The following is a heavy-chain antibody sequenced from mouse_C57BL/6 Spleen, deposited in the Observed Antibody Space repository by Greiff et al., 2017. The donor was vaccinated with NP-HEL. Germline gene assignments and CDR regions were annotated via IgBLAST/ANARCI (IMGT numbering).Heavy chain of an antibody. D-gene: IGHD2-1*01. Sequence: VKLQQPGAELVKPGASVKVSCKASGYTFTSYWMHWVKQRPGQGLEWIGRIHPSDSDTNYNQKFKGKATLTVDKSSSTAYMQLSSLTSEDSAVYYCAIPYGNYDWYFDVWGTGTTVTVSS. CDR1: GYTFTSYW. J-gene: IGHJ1*03. V-gene: IGHV1-74*01. CDR2: IHPSDSDT. CDR3: AIPYGNYDWYFDV.